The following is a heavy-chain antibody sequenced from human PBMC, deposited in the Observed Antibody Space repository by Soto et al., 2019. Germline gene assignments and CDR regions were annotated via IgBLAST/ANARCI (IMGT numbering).Heavy chain of an antibody. CDR3: AKNIRITMIVVVISYYYGMDV. CDR2: ISGSGGST. Sequence: GGSLRLSCAASGFTFSSYAMSWVRQAPGKGLEWVSAISGSGGSTYYADSVKGRFTISRDNSKNTLYLQMNSLRAEDTAVYYCAKNIRITMIVVVISYYYGMDVWGQGTTVTVSS. D-gene: IGHD3-22*01. V-gene: IGHV3-23*01. J-gene: IGHJ6*02. CDR1: GFTFSSYA.